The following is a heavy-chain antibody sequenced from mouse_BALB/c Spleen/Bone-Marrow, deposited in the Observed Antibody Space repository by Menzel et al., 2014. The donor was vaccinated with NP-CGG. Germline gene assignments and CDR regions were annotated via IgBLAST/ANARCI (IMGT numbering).Heavy chain of an antibody. D-gene: IGHD1-1*01. CDR3: ASRGDYSYAMDY. CDR2: IYPGDGDT. CDR1: GYTFSNYW. Sequence: QVQLQQSGAELVRPGSSVKISCNASGYTFSNYWMNWMKQRPGQGLEWIGQIYPGDGDTNYIGKFTGKATLTADKSSSTAYIQLSSLTSEDSAVYFCASRGDYSYAMDYWGQGTSVTVSS. V-gene: IGHV1-80*01. J-gene: IGHJ4*01.